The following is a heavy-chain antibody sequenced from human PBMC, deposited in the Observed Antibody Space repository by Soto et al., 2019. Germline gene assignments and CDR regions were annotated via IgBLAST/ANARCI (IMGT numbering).Heavy chain of an antibody. J-gene: IGHJ4*02. D-gene: IGHD6-19*01. V-gene: IGHV1-18*01. CDR3: ARAVAVAADFDY. Sequence: GASVKVSCKASGYTFASYAISWMRQAPGQGLEWMGWISAYNGNTNYAQKLQGRVTVTRDTSASTAYMELSSLRSEDTAVYYCARAVAVAADFDYWGQGTLVTVSS. CDR1: GYTFASYA. CDR2: ISAYNGNT.